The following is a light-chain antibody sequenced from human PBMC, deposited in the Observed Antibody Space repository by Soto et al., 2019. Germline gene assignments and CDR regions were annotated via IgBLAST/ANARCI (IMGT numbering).Light chain of an antibody. Sequence: QAVVTQEPSLTVSPGGTVTLTCGSSTGAVTSGHYPYWFQQKPGQAPRTLIYDTNNKQSWTPARFSGSPLGGKAALTLSGAQPEDEAEYYCLLSYSGARAGVFGGGTKLTVL. CDR1: TGAVTSGHY. CDR3: LLSYSGARAGV. J-gene: IGLJ3*02. V-gene: IGLV7-46*01. CDR2: DTN.